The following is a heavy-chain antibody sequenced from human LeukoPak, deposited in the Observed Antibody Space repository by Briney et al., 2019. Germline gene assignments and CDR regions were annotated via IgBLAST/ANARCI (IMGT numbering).Heavy chain of an antibody. J-gene: IGHJ6*02. CDR3: AKDSGYSYGTTFYYYYGMDV. V-gene: IGHV3-48*04. Sequence: GGSLRLSCAASGFTFSSYSMNWVRQAPGKGLEWVSYISSSSSTIYYADSVKGRFTISRDNAKNSLYLQMNSLRAEDTALYYCAKDSGYSYGTTFYYYYGMDVWGQGTTVTVSS. CDR2: ISSSSSTI. CDR1: GFTFSSYS. D-gene: IGHD5-18*01.